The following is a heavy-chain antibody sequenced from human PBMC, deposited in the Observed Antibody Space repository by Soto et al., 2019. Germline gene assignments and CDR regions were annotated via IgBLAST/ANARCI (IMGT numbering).Heavy chain of an antibody. J-gene: IGHJ5*02. D-gene: IGHD3-22*01. CDR2: IYYSGST. CDR3: ARGPPLYYSDSSGLYGFDP. Sequence: QVQLQESGPGLVKPSQTLSLTCTVSRGSISSGGYYWSWIRQHPVKGLEWIGYIYYSGSTYYNPSLTSRPTISVDKSKGHFSLKLSSVTAADTAVYYWARGPPLYYSDSSGLYGFDPWGQGTLVTVSS. V-gene: IGHV4-31*03. CDR1: RGSISSGGYY.